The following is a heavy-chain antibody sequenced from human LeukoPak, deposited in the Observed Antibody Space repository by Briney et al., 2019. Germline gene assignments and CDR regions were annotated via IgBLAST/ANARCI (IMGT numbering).Heavy chain of an antibody. CDR1: GFTFSSHD. Sequence: GGSLRLSCAASGFTFSSHDMHWVRQAPGKGLEWVAFISYDGGKKDYADSVKGRFTISRDNSRNTLYLQMNSLRAEDTAVYYCAREVLAGYFDYWGQGTLVTVSS. J-gene: IGHJ4*02. CDR3: AREVLAGYFDY. CDR2: ISYDGGKK. V-gene: IGHV3-30*03.